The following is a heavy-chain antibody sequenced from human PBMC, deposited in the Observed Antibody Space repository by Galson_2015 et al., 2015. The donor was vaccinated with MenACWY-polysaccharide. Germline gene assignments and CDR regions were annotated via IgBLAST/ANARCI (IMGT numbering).Heavy chain of an antibody. Sequence: SLRLSCAASGFSFSSYNMDWVRQAPGKGLEWVSYIRGPSDIIYYADSVKGRFTISRDNAKNSLYLQMNSLRDEDTAVYYCARDSGRTGSRDYWGRGPLVTVSS. V-gene: IGHV3-48*02. J-gene: IGHJ4*02. D-gene: IGHD1-26*01. CDR2: IRGPSDII. CDR1: GFSFSSYN. CDR3: ARDSGRTGSRDY.